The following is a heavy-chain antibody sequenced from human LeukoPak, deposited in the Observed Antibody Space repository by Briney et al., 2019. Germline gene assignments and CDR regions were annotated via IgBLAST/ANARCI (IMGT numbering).Heavy chain of an antibody. CDR3: ARWVGYSNWFDP. V-gene: IGHV1-2*02. CDR2: INPNSGDT. D-gene: IGHD2-15*01. CDR1: GYSFTGYY. J-gene: IGHJ5*02. Sequence: ASVKVSCKASGYSFTGYYKLWVRQAPGQGLEWMGWINPNSGDTNSAQKFQGRVTMTRDTSISTAYMELTRLTSDDTAVYYCARWVGYSNWFDPWGQGTLVTVSS.